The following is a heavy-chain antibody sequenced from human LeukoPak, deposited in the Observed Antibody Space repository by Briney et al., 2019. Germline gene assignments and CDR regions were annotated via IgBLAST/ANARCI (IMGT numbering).Heavy chain of an antibody. CDR3: ARYDYYFDY. Sequence: PSETPSLTSTVSGASMNSGGHYWGWIRQPPGKGLEWLGSIYYSGSTYYNPSLKSRVTISVDTSKNQFSLKLSSVTAGDAAVYYCARYDYYFDYWGQGTLVTVSS. V-gene: IGHV4-39*07. D-gene: IGHD2-21*02. CDR2: IYYSGST. J-gene: IGHJ4*02. CDR1: GASMNSGGHY.